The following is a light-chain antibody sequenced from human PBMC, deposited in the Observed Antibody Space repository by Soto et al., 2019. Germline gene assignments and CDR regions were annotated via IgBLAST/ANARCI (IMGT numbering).Light chain of an antibody. V-gene: IGKV3-20*01. Sequence: TQAPGALSLYKGKRSTLACRASQSVSRNNLVWYQQRPGQPPRLLIYGASSRATGITARFSGSGSGTDLRLTISRLEPEDFAVYSCQQPGDLPIPVGQGTRLEI. CDR2: GAS. J-gene: IGKJ5*01. CDR1: QSVSRNN. CDR3: QQPGDLPIP.